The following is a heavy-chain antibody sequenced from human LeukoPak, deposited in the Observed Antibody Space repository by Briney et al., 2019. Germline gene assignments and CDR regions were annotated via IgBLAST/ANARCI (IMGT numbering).Heavy chain of an antibody. CDR1: GFTSSSYW. J-gene: IGHJ4*02. D-gene: IGHD3-10*01. V-gene: IGHV3-48*04. Sequence: PGGSLRLSCAASGFTSSSYWMSWVRQAPGKGLEWVSYISRSSSTIHYADSVKGRFTISRDSAKSSLFLQMNSLRAEDTAVYYCARDGGATMVRGVATYDSWGQGTLVTVSS. CDR2: ISRSSSTI. CDR3: ARDGGATMVRGVATYDS.